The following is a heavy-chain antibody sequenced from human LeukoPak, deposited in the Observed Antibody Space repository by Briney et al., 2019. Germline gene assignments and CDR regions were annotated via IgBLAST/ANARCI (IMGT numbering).Heavy chain of an antibody. D-gene: IGHD2-21*02. J-gene: IGHJ4*02. CDR1: GYTFSDYY. CDR2: INPHSGGT. CDR3: ARDQTNCGGDCCKSFFDF. Sequence: ASVKVSCKASGYTFSDYYIHWVRQAPGQGREGRGWINPHSGGTKSAQRFQGRVTMTRHTSITTASMEVSRLKSDDTAVYYCARDQTNCGGDCCKSFFDFWGQGTLVTVSS. V-gene: IGHV1-2*02.